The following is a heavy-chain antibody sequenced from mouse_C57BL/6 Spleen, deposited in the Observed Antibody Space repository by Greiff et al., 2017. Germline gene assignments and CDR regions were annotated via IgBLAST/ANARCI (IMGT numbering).Heavy chain of an antibody. J-gene: IGHJ3*01. D-gene: IGHD2-4*01. Sequence: VQLHQSGAELVKPGASVKISCKASGYTFTDYYINWVKQRPGQSLEWIGKIGPGSGSTYYNEKFKGKATLTADKSSSTAYMQLSSLTSEDSAVYCCARSRYDYDGAWFAYWGQGTLVTVSA. CDR2: IGPGSGST. CDR3: ARSRYDYDGAWFAY. V-gene: IGHV1-77*01. CDR1: GYTFTDYY.